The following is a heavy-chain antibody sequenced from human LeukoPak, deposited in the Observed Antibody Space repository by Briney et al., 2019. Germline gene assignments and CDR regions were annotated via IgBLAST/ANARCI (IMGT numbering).Heavy chain of an antibody. CDR3: ARHSGSYYGWFDP. J-gene: IGHJ5*02. CDR1: GGTFSSYA. Sequence: GSSVKVSCKASGGTFSSYAISWVRRAPGQGLEWMGGIIPIFGTANYAQKFQGRVTITADESTSTAYMELSSLRSEDTAVYYCARHSGSYYGWFDPWGQGTLVTVSS. CDR2: IIPIFGTA. D-gene: IGHD1-26*01. V-gene: IGHV1-69*01.